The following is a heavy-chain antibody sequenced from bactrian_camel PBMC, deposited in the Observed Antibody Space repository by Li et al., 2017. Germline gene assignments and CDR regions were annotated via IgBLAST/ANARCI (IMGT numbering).Heavy chain of an antibody. D-gene: IGHD3*01. CDR1: GNTHSVNC. CDR3: AADYRRDVCSRGVFEY. V-gene: IGHV3S53*01. CDR2: FDSLDFR. J-gene: IGHJ4*01. Sequence: HVQLVESGGGSVQAGGSLRLSCTASGNTHSVNCMAWFRQTTGQAREGVAAFDSLDFRTYADFVKGRFTVSKDTARNTLTLQMDDLKPEDTAMYYCAADYRRDVCSRGVFEYWGQGTQVTV.